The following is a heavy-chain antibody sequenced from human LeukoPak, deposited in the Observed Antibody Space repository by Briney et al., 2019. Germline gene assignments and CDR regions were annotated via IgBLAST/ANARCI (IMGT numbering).Heavy chain of an antibody. V-gene: IGHV3-23*01. CDR3: AKDRTSLGGLVPGSFDY. CDR1: GFTFSSYA. CDR2: ISGSGGST. J-gene: IGHJ4*02. D-gene: IGHD6-19*01. Sequence: GGSLRLSCAASGFTFSSYAMSWVRQAPGKGLEWVSAISGSGGSTYYADSVKGRFTISRDNSKNTLYLQMNSLRAEDTAVYYCAKDRTSLGGLVPGSFDYWGQGTLVTVSS.